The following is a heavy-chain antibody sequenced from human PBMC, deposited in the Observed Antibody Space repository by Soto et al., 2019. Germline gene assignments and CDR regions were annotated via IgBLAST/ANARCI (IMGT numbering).Heavy chain of an antibody. CDR3: ARDMYYYDSSGYFDGGAFDI. CDR1: GYTFTSYA. CDR2: INAGNGNT. V-gene: IGHV1-3*01. Sequence: ASVKVSCKASGYTFTSYAMHWVRQAPGQRLEWMGWINAGNGNTKYSQKFQGRVTITRDTSASTAYMELSSLRSEDTAMYYCARDMYYYDSSGYFDGGAFDIWGQGTMVTVSS. D-gene: IGHD3-22*01. J-gene: IGHJ3*02.